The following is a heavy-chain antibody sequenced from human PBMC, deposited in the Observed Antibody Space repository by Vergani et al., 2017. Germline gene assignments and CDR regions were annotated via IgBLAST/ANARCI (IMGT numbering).Heavy chain of an antibody. Sequence: EVQLVESGGGLVKRGGSLRLSCAASGFTFSSYSMNWVRQAPGKGLEWVSSVSSSSSYIHYSDSLKGRFTISRDNAKSSLYLQMNSLRAEDTAVYYCVRLPRGPWNFDLWGRGTLITVSS. V-gene: IGHV3-21*01. CDR2: VSSSSSYI. J-gene: IGHJ2*01. CDR3: VRLPRGPWNFDL. CDR1: GFTFSSYS.